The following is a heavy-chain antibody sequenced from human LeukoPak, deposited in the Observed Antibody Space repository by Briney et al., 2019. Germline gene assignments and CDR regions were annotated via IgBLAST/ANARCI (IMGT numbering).Heavy chain of an antibody. Sequence: SETLSLTCTVSGYSIRNGYHWGWIRQSPEKGLEWIASAYYTGSTYYNPSLQGRATISLDMSKNQFSLKLTSMTASDTAVYYCVKEGEGSISHWGQGTLVTVSS. CDR3: VKEGEGSISH. J-gene: IGHJ4*02. CDR2: AYYTGST. V-gene: IGHV4-38-2*02. CDR1: GYSIRNGYH. D-gene: IGHD3-16*01.